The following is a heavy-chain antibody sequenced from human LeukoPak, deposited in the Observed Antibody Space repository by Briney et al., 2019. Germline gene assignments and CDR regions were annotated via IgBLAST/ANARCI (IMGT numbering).Heavy chain of an antibody. CDR2: ISLDETLE. J-gene: IGHJ4*02. CDR3: TRPRGYGGYDTTVDY. Sequence: GGSLRLSCAASGFTFRNYVMHWVRQAPGKGLEWVALISLDETLEYYADSVKGRFTISRDNSKNTLYLQMNSLRPDDTALYYCTRPRGYGGYDTTVDYWGQGTLVTVSS. V-gene: IGHV3-30-3*01. D-gene: IGHD5-12*01. CDR1: GFTFRNYV.